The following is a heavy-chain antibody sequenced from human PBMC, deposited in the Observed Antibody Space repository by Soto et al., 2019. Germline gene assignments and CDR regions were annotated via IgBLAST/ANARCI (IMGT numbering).Heavy chain of an antibody. D-gene: IGHD3-22*01. Sequence: GGTLRLSCAASGFPFDDYAMHWVRQAPGKGLEWVSGIHWNSGGMGYADSVKGRFTVSRDNAKNPLYLQMNSLRLEDTALYYCVKETGNYYDSSGYYFDYWGQGTLVTVSS. CDR1: GFPFDDYA. CDR3: VKETGNYYDSSGYYFDY. CDR2: IHWNSGGM. J-gene: IGHJ4*02. V-gene: IGHV3-9*01.